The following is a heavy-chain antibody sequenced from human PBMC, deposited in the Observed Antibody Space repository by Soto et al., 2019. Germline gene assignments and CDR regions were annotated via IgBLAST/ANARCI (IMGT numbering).Heavy chain of an antibody. Sequence: QVQLVESGGGLVKPGGSLRLSCAASGFTFSDYYMSWIRQAPGKGLEWVSYIGSSSTNTKYADSVKGRFTISRDNTKNSLYLQMNSLRAEDTAVYYCARDRDYYYYYGMDVWGQGTTVTVSS. V-gene: IGHV3-11*06. J-gene: IGHJ6*02. CDR3: ARDRDYYYYYGMDV. CDR2: IGSSSTNT. CDR1: GFTFSDYY.